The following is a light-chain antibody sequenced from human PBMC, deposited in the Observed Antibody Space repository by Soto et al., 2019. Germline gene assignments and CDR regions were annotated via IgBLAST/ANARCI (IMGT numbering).Light chain of an antibody. CDR1: QSFRGL. J-gene: IGKJ5*01. CDR3: QQRHMWPIT. Sequence: EFVLTHSPVTLSLSPGERATLSCRASQSFRGLLAWYQQKPGQAPRLLIYDAYNRATGIPPRFSGSGSGKDFTLTISSLEPEDSAVYYCQQRHMWPITFGQGTRLEI. V-gene: IGKV3-11*01. CDR2: DAY.